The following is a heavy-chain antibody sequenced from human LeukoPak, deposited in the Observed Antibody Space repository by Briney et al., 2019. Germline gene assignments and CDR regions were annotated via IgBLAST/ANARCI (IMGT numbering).Heavy chain of an antibody. CDR3: ARDQYTSNWYVHH. D-gene: IGHD4-11*01. CDR1: GFTVSSSY. V-gene: IGHV3-53*01. J-gene: IGHJ1*01. Sequence: GGSLRLSCAASGFTVSSSYMSLVRQAPGKGLEWVSLISSVGSTYYADSVKGRFTISRDNSKNTLYLQMNSLRAEDTAVYYCARDQYTSNWYVHHWGQGTLVTVSS. CDR2: ISSVGST.